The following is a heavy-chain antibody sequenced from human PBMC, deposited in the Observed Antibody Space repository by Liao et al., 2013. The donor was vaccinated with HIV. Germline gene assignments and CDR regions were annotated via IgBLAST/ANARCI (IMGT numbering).Heavy chain of an antibody. CDR3: ARVQWXPAPNWYSDL. V-gene: IGHV4-61*02. D-gene: IGHD1-26*01. CDR1: GGSISSGSYY. J-gene: IGHJ2*01. Sequence: QVQLQESGPGLVKPSQTLSLTCTVSGGSISSGSYYWSWIRQPAGKGLEWIGRIYTSGSTNYNPSLKSRVSISADTSSNHVSLKLTSVTAADTAVYYCARVQWXPAPNWYSDLWGRGTLVIVSS. CDR2: IYTSGST.